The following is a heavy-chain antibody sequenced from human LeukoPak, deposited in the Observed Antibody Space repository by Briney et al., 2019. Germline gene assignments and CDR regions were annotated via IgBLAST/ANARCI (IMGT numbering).Heavy chain of an antibody. CDR3: ARGGTVVNLSF. CDR1: GGPISSYY. V-gene: IGHV4-59*01. D-gene: IGHD4-23*01. CDR2: IYYTGST. J-gene: IGHJ4*02. Sequence: SETLSLTCTVSGGPISSYYWSWIRQPPGKGLEWIGYIYYTGSTNYNASLKSRVTISIDTSKNQFSLNLNSVTAADTAVYYCARGGTVVNLSFWGQGTLVTVSS.